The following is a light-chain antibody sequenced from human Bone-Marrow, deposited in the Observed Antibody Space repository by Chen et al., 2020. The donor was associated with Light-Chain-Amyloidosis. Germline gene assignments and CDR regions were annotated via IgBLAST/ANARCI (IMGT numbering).Light chain of an antibody. J-gene: IGLJ2*01. CDR3: QSADSSGTYEVI. V-gene: IGLV3-25*03. Sequence: SYELTQPPSVAVSPGQTARITCSGEDLPTKYAYWYQQKPGQAPGLVIHRGTERPSGISERFSGSSSGTTATLTSSGVRAEDEADYHCQSADSSGTYEVIFGGGTKLTAL. CDR2: RGT. CDR1: DLPTKY.